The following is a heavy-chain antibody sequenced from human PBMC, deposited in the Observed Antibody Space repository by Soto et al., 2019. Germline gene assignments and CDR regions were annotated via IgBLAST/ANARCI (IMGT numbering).Heavy chain of an antibody. Sequence: GGSLRLSCAASGFTFSDYYMSWIRQAPGKGLEWVSYISSSGSTIYYADSVKGRFTISRDNAKNSLYLQMNSLRAEDTAVYYCARDFSIFSIAVAGTVYDYWGQGTLVTVSS. J-gene: IGHJ4*02. V-gene: IGHV3-11*01. CDR3: ARDFSIFSIAVAGTVYDY. D-gene: IGHD6-19*01. CDR1: GFTFSDYY. CDR2: ISSSGSTI.